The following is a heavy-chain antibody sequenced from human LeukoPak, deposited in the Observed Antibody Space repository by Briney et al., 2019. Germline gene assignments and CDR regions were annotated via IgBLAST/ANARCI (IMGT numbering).Heavy chain of an antibody. J-gene: IGHJ3*02. CDR1: GGSISSSSYY. V-gene: IGHV4-39*01. Sequence: SETLSLTCTVSGGSISSSSYYWGWIRQPPGKGLEWVGSIYYSGSTYYNPSLKSRVTISVDTSKNQFSLKLSSVTAADTAVYCCARHSSAILGAAFDTWGQGTMVTVSS. D-gene: IGHD6-19*01. CDR3: ARHSSAILGAAFDT. CDR2: IYYSGST.